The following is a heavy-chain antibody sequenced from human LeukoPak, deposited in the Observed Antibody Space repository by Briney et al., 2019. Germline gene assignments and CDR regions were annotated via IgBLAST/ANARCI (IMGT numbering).Heavy chain of an antibody. Sequence: GGSLRLSCAASGFTFSSYSMNWVRQAPGKGLEWVSSISSSSSYIYYADSVKGRFTISRDNAKNSLYLQMNSLRAEDTAVYYCARATVAGISYYYYGMDVWGQRTTVTVSS. V-gene: IGHV3-21*01. D-gene: IGHD6-19*01. CDR2: ISSSSSYI. CDR3: ARATVAGISYYYYGMDV. J-gene: IGHJ6*02. CDR1: GFTFSSYS.